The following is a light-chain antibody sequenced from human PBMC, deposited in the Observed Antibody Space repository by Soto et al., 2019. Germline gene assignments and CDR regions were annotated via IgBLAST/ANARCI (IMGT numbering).Light chain of an antibody. V-gene: IGLV2-14*03. CDR1: SSDVGAYNY. CDR2: DVS. J-gene: IGLJ1*01. Sequence: QSALTQPASVSGSPGQSITISCTGPSSDVGAYNYVSWYQQHPGKVPILMIYDVSDRPSGVSNRFSGSKYGNTASLTISGLQAEDESDYYCTSFTTSYTYVFGTGTKLTVL. CDR3: TSFTTSYTYV.